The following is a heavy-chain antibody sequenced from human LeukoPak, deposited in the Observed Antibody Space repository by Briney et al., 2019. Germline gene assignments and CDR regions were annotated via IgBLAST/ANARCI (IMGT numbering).Heavy chain of an antibody. CDR3: ARMAAVAPDYMDV. J-gene: IGHJ6*03. V-gene: IGHV3-21*01. D-gene: IGHD6-19*01. Sequence: PGGSLRLSCAASGFTFSSYSMNWVRQAPGKGLEWVSSISSSSSYIYYADSVKGRFTISRDNAKNSLYLQMNSLRAEDTAVYYCARMAAVAPDYMDVWGKGTTVTISS. CDR2: ISSSSSYI. CDR1: GFTFSSYS.